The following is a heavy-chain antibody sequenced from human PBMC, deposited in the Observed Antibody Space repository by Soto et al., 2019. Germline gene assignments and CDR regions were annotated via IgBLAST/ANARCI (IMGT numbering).Heavy chain of an antibody. V-gene: IGHV4-59*01. D-gene: IGHD1-26*01. J-gene: IGHJ4*02. Sequence: QVQLQESGPGLVKPSETLSLTCSVSGGSISAYYWSWIRQPPGRGLEWIGYIYKSGSTNYNPSLKSRFTISVDTSTNLFSLKLSSVTAADTAVYYCARDQNGSPHFDYWGQGTLVTVSS. CDR1: GGSISAYY. CDR2: IYKSGST. CDR3: ARDQNGSPHFDY.